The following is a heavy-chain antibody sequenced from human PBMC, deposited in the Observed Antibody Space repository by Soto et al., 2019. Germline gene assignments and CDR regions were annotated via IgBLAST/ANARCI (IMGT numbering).Heavy chain of an antibody. CDR1: GVSFSGYY. V-gene: IGHV4-34*01. Sequence: SETLSLTCAVYGVSFSGYYWSWVRQPPGKGLEWIGEINHSGSTNYNPSLKSRVTISVDTSKNQFSLKLSSVTAADTAVYYCARTSRFDYWGQGTLVTVSS. D-gene: IGHD6-6*01. CDR2: INHSGST. CDR3: ARTSRFDY. J-gene: IGHJ4*02.